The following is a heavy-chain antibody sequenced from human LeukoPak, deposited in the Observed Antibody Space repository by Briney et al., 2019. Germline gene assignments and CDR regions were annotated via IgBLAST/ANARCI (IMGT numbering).Heavy chain of an antibody. CDR2: IYYTGST. CDR1: GGSIDSIGYY. J-gene: IGHJ1*01. V-gene: IGHV4-31*03. Sequence: SQTLSLTCTVSGGSIDSIGYYWSWVRQHPEKGLEWVGYIYYTGSTSYNPSLPSRVTISQDLSTNQFSLRLTSVTAADTAVYFCARDGYGDYEWGLHRFWGLGTLVTVSS. D-gene: IGHD4-17*01. CDR3: ARDGYGDYEWGLHRF.